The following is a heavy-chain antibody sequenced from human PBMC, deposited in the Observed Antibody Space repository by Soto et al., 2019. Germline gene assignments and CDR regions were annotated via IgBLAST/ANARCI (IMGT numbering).Heavy chain of an antibody. J-gene: IGHJ6*02. D-gene: IGHD2-8*01. CDR1: GFTFSRSW. V-gene: IGHV3-7*02. Sequence: EVQLVESGGGLVQPGGSLRLSCVASGFTFSRSWMHWVRQAPGKGLEWLANIKDDGSETYYVNSVEGRFTISRDNAKNSVYLQMNTLRPEDTAVYYCETGSGGRRYLYDMDVWGQGTKVTVSS. CDR2: IKDDGSET. CDR3: ETGSGGRRYLYDMDV.